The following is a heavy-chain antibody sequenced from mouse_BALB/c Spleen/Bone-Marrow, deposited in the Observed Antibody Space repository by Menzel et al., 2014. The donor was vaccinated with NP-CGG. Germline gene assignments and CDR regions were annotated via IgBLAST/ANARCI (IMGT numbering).Heavy chain of an antibody. V-gene: IGHV14-3*02. D-gene: IGHD2-14*01. CDR1: GFNIKDTY. Sequence: EVQGVESGAELVKPGASVKLSCTASGFNIKDTYMHWVKQWPEQGLEWIGRIDPANGNTKYDPKFQGKATITADTSSNTAYLQLSSLTSEDTAVYYCARYRLGTYFDYWGQGTTLTVSS. CDR3: ARYRLGTYFDY. CDR2: IDPANGNT. J-gene: IGHJ2*01.